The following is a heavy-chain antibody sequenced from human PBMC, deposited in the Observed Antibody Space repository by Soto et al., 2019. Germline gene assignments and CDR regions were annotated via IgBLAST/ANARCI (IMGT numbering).Heavy chain of an antibody. J-gene: IGHJ3*02. CDR3: ASLAVADVACAI. CDR1: GGTFSSYT. Sequence: QVQLVQSGAEVKKPGSSVKVSCKASGGTFSSYTISWVRQAPGQGLEWMGRIIPILGIAKYAQKFQGRVTITADKSTSPAYMELRRLRSEDTAVYYCASLAVADVACAIWGQGTMVTVSS. V-gene: IGHV1-69*02. CDR2: IIPILGIA. D-gene: IGHD6-19*01.